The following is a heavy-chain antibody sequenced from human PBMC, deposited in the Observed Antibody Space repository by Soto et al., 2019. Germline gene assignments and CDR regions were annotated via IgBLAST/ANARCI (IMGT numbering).Heavy chain of an antibody. CDR3: ARSGVTGIVIPSHWFDP. CDR2: INHSGIT. V-gene: IGHV4-34*10. CDR1: GGSFRGYF. J-gene: IGHJ5*02. Sequence: SETLSLTCAVYGGSFRGYFWSWIRQPPGKGLEWIGEINHSGITSYSPSLGSRVTTSVDTPKNQFSLRLRSVTAADTAIYYCARSGVTGIVIPSHWFDPWGQGTLVTVSS. D-gene: IGHD2-21*02.